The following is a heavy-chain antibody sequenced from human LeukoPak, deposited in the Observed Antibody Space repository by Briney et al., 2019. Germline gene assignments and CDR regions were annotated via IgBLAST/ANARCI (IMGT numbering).Heavy chain of an antibody. CDR1: GFTVSTNY. CDR2: IYSGGST. J-gene: IGHJ4*02. D-gene: IGHD6-6*01. V-gene: IGHV3-66*02. Sequence: PGGSLRLSCAASGFTVSTNYMTWVRQAPGEGLEWVSVIYSGGSTFYADSVKGRFTISRDNFQNTLYLQMNSLRAEDTAVYYCVRASIAASGYYFDYWGQGTLVTVSS. CDR3: VRASIAASGYYFDY.